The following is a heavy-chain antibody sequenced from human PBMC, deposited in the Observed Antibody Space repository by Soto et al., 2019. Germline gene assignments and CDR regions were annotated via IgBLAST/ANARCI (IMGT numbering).Heavy chain of an antibody. CDR1: GFIFSNFG. V-gene: IGHV3-33*08. CDR2: IWYGGSNA. J-gene: IGHJ6*02. Sequence: QVQLVESGGGVVQPGRSLRLSCATSGFIFSNFGMHWVRKAPGKGLEWVAVIWYGGSNAVSADSVKGRFTISRDNSKNTLYLQMSGLRSENTAVYYCARDPRTARPSAMDVWGQGTTVTVSS. CDR3: ARDPRTARPSAMDV. D-gene: IGHD6-6*01.